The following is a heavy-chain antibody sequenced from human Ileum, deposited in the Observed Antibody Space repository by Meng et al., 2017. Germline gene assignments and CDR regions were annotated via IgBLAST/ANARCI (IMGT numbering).Heavy chain of an antibody. V-gene: IGHV4-4*02. D-gene: IGHD7-27*01. Sequence: VPVQRRGRGLVKLSGTLSLTCTVSVASIIGVNWWTWVRQTPGKGLEWIGEIHHSGSTNSIPSLKSRVTLSVDKSKNQFSLSMTSVTAADTAVYYCARGTGDIRVGFDYWGRGTLVTVSS. CDR2: IHHSGST. J-gene: IGHJ4*02. CDR3: ARGTGDIRVGFDY. CDR1: VASIIGVNW.